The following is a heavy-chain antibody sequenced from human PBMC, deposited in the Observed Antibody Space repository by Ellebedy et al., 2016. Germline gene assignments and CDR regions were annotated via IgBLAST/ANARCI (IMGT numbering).Heavy chain of an antibody. J-gene: IGHJ4*02. CDR2: TYFRSKWFT. Sequence: SQTLSLTCDISGDSVSSHTAAWHWIRQSPSRGLEWLGMTYFRSKWFTDYAISVLSRIAINSDTSENQFSLQLDSVTPDDTAVYYCTRQKAGTFEFWGQGTLVTASS. V-gene: IGHV6-1*01. D-gene: IGHD6-13*01. CDR1: GDSVSSHTAA. CDR3: TRQKAGTFEF.